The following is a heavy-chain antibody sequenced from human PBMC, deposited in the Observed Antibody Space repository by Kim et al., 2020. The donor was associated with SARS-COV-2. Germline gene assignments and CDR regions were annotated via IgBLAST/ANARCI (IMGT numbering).Heavy chain of an antibody. CDR1: GFTFSSYW. CDR2: IKQDGSEK. D-gene: IGHD3-3*01. J-gene: IGHJ4*02. V-gene: IGHV3-7*01. CDR3: ARESWVGYYDFWSGYQTFDY. Sequence: GGSLRLSCAASGFTFSSYWMSWVRQAPGKGLEWVANIKQDGSEKYYVDSVKGRFTISRDNAKNSLYLQMNSLRAEDTAVYYCARESWVGYYDFWSGYQTFDYWGQGTLVTVSS.